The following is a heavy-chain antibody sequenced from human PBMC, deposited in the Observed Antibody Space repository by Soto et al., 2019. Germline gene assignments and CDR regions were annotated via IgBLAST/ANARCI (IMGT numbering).Heavy chain of an antibody. CDR2: ISYDGSNQ. CDR3: ASGWGRAAYYVMDV. CDR1: GFTFDTYA. D-gene: IGHD2-8*02. J-gene: IGHJ6*02. V-gene: IGHV3-30-3*01. Sequence: GGSLRLSCAASGFTFDTYAMHWVRQAPGKGLEWVAVISYDGSNQFYAGSVKGRFTVSRDNSKNTLYLQMNSLRAEDTAVYYCASGWGRAAYYVMDVWAQGTTVTVSS.